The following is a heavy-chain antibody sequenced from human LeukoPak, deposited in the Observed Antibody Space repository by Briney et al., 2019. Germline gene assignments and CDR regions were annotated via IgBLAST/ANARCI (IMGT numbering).Heavy chain of an antibody. D-gene: IGHD5-18*01. Sequence: ASVKVSCKASGYTFTSYAMNWVRQAPGQGLEWMGWINTNTGNPTYAQGFTGRFVFSLDTSVSTAYLQISSLKAEDTAVYYCARGGDGVDTAMVGGYYYMDVWGKGTTVTVSS. CDR3: ARGGDGVDTAMVGGYYYMDV. CDR1: GYTFTSYA. CDR2: INTNTGNP. J-gene: IGHJ6*03. V-gene: IGHV7-4-1*02.